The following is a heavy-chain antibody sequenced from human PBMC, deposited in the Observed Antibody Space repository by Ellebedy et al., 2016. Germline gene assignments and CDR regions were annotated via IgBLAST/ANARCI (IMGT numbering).Heavy chain of an antibody. CDR2: IIPIFGTA. Sequence: SVKVSXXASGYTFTSYAISWVRQAPGQGLEWMGGIIPIFGTANYAQKFQGRVTITADESTSTAYMELSSLRSEDTAVYYCARSGNDYGDYVHYYYMDVWGKGTTVTVSS. CDR3: ARSGNDYGDYVHYYYMDV. J-gene: IGHJ6*03. V-gene: IGHV1-69*13. D-gene: IGHD4-17*01. CDR1: GYTFTSYA.